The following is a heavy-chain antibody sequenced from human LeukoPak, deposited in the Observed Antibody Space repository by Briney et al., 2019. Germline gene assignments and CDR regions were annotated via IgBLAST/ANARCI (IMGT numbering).Heavy chain of an antibody. J-gene: IGHJ3*02. Sequence: SVKVSCKASGGTFSSYAISWVRQAPGQGLEWMGGIIPIFGTANYAQKFQGRVTITEDESTSTAYMELSSLRSEDTAVYYCARADDILTGGAFDIWGQGTMVTVSS. CDR1: GGTFSSYA. D-gene: IGHD3-9*01. CDR2: IIPIFGTA. CDR3: ARADDILTGGAFDI. V-gene: IGHV1-69*13.